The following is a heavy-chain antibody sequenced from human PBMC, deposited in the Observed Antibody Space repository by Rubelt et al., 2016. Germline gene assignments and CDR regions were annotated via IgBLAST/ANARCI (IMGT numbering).Heavy chain of an antibody. Sequence: GGSLRLSCAASGFSFSSSWMTWVRQAPGKGLEWVANIKQDGTEKYYVDSVKGRFTISRDNAKNSLFLQMNSLRVEDTAVYYCARNQREDYYDNTAFYYPFDYWGQGTLVTVSS. CDR3: ARNQREDYYDNTAFYYPFDY. D-gene: IGHD3-22*01. V-gene: IGHV3-7*02. CDR2: IKQDGTEK. CDR1: GFSFSSSW. J-gene: IGHJ4*02.